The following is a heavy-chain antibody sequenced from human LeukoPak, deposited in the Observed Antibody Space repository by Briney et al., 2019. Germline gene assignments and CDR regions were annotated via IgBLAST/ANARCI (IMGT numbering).Heavy chain of an antibody. J-gene: IGHJ4*02. V-gene: IGHV4-39*07. CDR3: ARDLWGTAMDYFDY. Sequence: PSETLSLTCTVSGGSISRSSYYWGWIRQPPGKGLEWIGSIYYSGSTYYNPSLKSRVTISVDTSKNQFSLKLSSVTAADTAVYYCARDLWGTAMDYFDYWGQGTLVTVSS. CDR1: GGSISRSSYY. CDR2: IYYSGST. D-gene: IGHD5-18*01.